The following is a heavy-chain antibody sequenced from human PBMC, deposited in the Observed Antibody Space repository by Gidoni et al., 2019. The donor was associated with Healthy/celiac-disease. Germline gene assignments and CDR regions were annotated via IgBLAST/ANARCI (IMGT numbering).Heavy chain of an antibody. D-gene: IGHD4-17*01. CDR2: IWYDGSNK. CDR1: GFTFSRSG. CDR3: ARDHMTTVTTWSFSCGY. J-gene: IGHJ4*02. Sequence: QVQLVESGGGVVQPGRSLRLSCAVSGFTFSRSGMHWVRQDRGKGLEWVAVIWYDGSNKYYADSVKGRFTISRDNSKNTRYLQMNSLRAEDTAVYYCARDHMTTVTTWSFSCGYWGQGTLVTVSS. V-gene: IGHV3-33*01.